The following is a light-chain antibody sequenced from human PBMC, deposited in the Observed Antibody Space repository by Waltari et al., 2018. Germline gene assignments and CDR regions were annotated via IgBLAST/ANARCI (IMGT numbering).Light chain of an antibody. J-gene: IGLJ2*01. CDR3: SSYAGSNNLV. CDR1: SSDVGSYNY. Sequence: QSALTQPPSASGSPGPSVTISCTGTSSDVGSYNYVSCSQQHPGKAPKLIIYEVSTRPSGVPDRFSASKSGNTASLTVSGLQAEDEADYYCSSYAGSNNLVFGGGTKLTVL. V-gene: IGLV2-8*01. CDR2: EVS.